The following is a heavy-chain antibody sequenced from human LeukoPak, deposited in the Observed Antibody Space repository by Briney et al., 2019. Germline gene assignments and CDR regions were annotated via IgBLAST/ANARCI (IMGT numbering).Heavy chain of an antibody. J-gene: IGHJ6*03. V-gene: IGHV3-30*02. D-gene: IGHD1-14*01. CDR1: GFTFSNYA. CDR2: IRHDGSSI. Sequence: QPGGSLRLSCAASGFTFSNYAMHWVRQAPGKGLEWVAFIRHDGSSIYYADSVKGRFTISRDNSKSTLYLQMNSLIDEDTAVYYCAKTGFQWGEYFYYMDVWGKGTTVTVSS. CDR3: AKTGFQWGEYFYYMDV.